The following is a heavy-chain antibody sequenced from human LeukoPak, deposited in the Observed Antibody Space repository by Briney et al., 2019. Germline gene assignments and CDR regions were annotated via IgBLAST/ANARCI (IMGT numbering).Heavy chain of an antibody. Sequence: GGTLRLSCAASGFTFSSYGMSWVRQAPGKGLEWVSAISGSGGSTYYADSVKGRFTISRDNSKNTLYLQMNSLRAEDTAVYYCAKRSSGSYNAAEYFQHWGQGTLVTVSS. V-gene: IGHV3-23*01. CDR2: ISGSGGST. CDR3: AKRSSGSYNAAEYFQH. D-gene: IGHD1-26*01. CDR1: GFTFSSYG. J-gene: IGHJ1*01.